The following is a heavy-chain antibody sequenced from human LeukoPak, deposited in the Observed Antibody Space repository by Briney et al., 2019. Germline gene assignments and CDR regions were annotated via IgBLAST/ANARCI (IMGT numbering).Heavy chain of an antibody. CDR2: IKLDGSEK. Sequence: HSGGSLRLSCVASGFTFGKYWMSWVRQAPGKGLEWVANIKLDGSEKNYVDSVKGRFTISRDNSRNTLYLQMNSLRAEDTAVYYCAKGVWMATRTSADYWGQGTLVTVSS. V-gene: IGHV3-7*01. CDR3: AKGVWMATRTSADY. CDR1: GFTFGKYW. J-gene: IGHJ4*02. D-gene: IGHD5-24*01.